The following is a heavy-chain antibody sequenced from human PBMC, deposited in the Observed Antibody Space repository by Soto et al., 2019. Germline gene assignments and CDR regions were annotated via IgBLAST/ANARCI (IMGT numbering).Heavy chain of an antibody. Sequence: QVQLVESGGGVVQPGRSLRLSCAASGLTFSRHGMHWVRQAPGKGLEWMAFISSDGSDTYYADSVKGRFTISRDDSRNTLYVQMNSLRAEDTAVYYCAKDQGVRYVDYWGQGTRVTVSS. V-gene: IGHV3-30*18. CDR2: ISSDGSDT. D-gene: IGHD3-10*01. CDR1: GLTFSRHG. J-gene: IGHJ4*02. CDR3: AKDQGVRYVDY.